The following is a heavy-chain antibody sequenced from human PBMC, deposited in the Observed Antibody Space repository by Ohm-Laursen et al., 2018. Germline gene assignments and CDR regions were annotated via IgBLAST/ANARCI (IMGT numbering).Heavy chain of an antibody. J-gene: IGHJ3*02. CDR3: ARPSVTTVVDAFDI. CDR1: GFNFGSYG. D-gene: IGHD4-23*01. CDR2: IRQDGSDK. Sequence: GSLRLSCAATGFNFGSYGIHWVRQAPGKGLEWVANIRQDGSDKYYVDSVKGRFTISRDNAKSSLFLQMNSLTAEDTALYYCARPSVTTVVDAFDIWGQGTMVTVSS. V-gene: IGHV3-7*01.